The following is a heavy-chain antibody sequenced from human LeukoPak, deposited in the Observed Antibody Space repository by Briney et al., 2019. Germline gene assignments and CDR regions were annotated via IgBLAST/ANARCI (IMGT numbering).Heavy chain of an antibody. CDR1: GGSISSGGYY. CDR2: IYHSGST. D-gene: IGHD4-23*01. Sequence: SETLSLTCTVSGGSISSGGYYWSWIRRPPGKGLEWIGYIYHSGSTYYNPSLKSRVTISVDRSKNQFSLKLSSVTAADTAVYYCARVDDYGGSSVDYWGQGTLVTVSS. V-gene: IGHV4-30-2*01. J-gene: IGHJ4*02. CDR3: ARVDDYGGSSVDY.